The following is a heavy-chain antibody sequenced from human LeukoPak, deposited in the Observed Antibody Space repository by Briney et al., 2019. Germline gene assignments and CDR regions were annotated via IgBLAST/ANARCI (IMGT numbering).Heavy chain of an antibody. V-gene: IGHV4-39*01. CDR2: IYFSGTT. CDR1: GDSIRSSDDY. Sequence: PSETLSLTCTVSGDSIRSSDDYWGWIPQPPGKGLEWIGSIYFSGTTYYNPSLKSRVTISVDTSKNQFSLSLASVTAADTTVYYCARSPRRDYFDFWGQGTLVAVSS. CDR3: ARSPRRDYFDF. J-gene: IGHJ4*02.